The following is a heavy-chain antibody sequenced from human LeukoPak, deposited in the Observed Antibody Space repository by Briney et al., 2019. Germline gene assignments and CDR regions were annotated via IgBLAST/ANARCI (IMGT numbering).Heavy chain of an antibody. J-gene: IGHJ4*02. CDR2: IIPIFGTA. Sequence: ASVKVSCKASGGTFSSYAISWVRQAPGQGLEWLGGIIPIFGTANYAQKFQGRVTMTRDTSTSTVYMELSSLRSEDSAVYYCARWTTTYLDYWGQGTLVTVSS. V-gene: IGHV1-69*05. CDR1: GGTFSSYA. D-gene: IGHD4-11*01. CDR3: ARWTTTYLDY.